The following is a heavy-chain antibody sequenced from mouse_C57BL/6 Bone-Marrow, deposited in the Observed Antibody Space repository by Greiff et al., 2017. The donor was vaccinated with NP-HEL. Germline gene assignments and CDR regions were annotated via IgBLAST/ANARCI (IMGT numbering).Heavy chain of an antibody. Sequence: VQLQQSGAELARPGASVKLSCKASGYTFTSYGISWVKQRTGQGLEWIGEIYPRSGNTYYNEKFKGKATLTADKSYSTAYMELRSLTSEDSAVYFCASEGNYAMDYWGQGTSVTVSS. D-gene: IGHD2-14*01. CDR3: ASEGNYAMDY. V-gene: IGHV1-81*01. J-gene: IGHJ4*01. CDR1: GYTFTSYG. CDR2: IYPRSGNT.